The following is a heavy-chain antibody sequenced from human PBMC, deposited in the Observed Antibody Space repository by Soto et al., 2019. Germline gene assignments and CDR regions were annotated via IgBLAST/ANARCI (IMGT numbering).Heavy chain of an antibody. D-gene: IGHD2-15*01. CDR2: IYYSGST. V-gene: IGHV4-59*08. Sequence: ETLSLTCTVSGGSISSYYWSWIRQPPGKGLEWIGYIYYSGSTNYNPSLKSRVTISVDTSKNQFPLKLSSVTAADTAVYYCARVLGYCSGGSCYSFFDYWGQGTLVTVSS. J-gene: IGHJ4*02. CDR3: ARVLGYCSGGSCYSFFDY. CDR1: GGSISSYY.